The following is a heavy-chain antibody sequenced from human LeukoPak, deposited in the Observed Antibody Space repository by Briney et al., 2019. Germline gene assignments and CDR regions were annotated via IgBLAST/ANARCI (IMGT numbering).Heavy chain of an antibody. CDR1: GYTFTDYY. V-gene: IGHV1-2*02. D-gene: IGHD6-19*01. CDR2: INPNSGGT. J-gene: IGHJ4*02. Sequence: ASVTVSCKASGYTFTDYYMHWVRQAPGQGLEWMGWINPNSGGTNYAQKFQGRVTMTRDTSISTAYMELSRLRSDDTAVYYCARLLAVAGRRWYFDYWGQGTLVTVSS. CDR3: ARLLAVAGRRWYFDY.